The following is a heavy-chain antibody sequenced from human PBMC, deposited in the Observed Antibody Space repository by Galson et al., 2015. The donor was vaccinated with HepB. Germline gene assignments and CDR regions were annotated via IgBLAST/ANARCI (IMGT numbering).Heavy chain of an antibody. CDR3: ARSTTGTNIIFDY. V-gene: IGHV2-5*02. Sequence: PALVKPTQPLTLTCTFSVFSLNTKAVGVGWIRQPPGKALQWLALICWDGDGRYSPSLKSRLTITKDSSKDQVVLTMTNMDPVDSATYYCARSTTGTNIIFDYWGQGTLVTVSS. J-gene: IGHJ4*02. CDR1: VFSLNTKAVG. D-gene: IGHD2-8*01. CDR2: ICWDGDG.